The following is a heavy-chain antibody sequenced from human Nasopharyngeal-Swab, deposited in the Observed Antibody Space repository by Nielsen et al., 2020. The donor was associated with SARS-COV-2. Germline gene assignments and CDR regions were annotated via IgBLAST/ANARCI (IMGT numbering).Heavy chain of an antibody. CDR3: ARAPSPDDSSGGGY. J-gene: IGHJ4*02. CDR2: IWYDGSNK. CDR1: GFTFSIYG. D-gene: IGHD3-22*01. V-gene: IGHV3-33*01. Sequence: GESLKISCVASGFTFSIYGMHWVRQALGKGLEWLASIWYDGSNKYYAGSVKGRFTISRDNSKNTVYLQMNSLRGEDTAVYYCARAPSPDDSSGGGYWGQGTLVTVSS.